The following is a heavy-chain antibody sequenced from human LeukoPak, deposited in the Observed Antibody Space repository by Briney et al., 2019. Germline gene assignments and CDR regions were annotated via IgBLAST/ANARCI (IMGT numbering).Heavy chain of an antibody. CDR1: GYTFTSYG. CDR2: ISAYNGNT. CDR3: ARTYYYDSSGYYYYGMDV. D-gene: IGHD3-22*01. J-gene: IGHJ6*02. Sequence: ASVKVSCKASGYTFTSYGISWVRQAPGQGLEWMGWISAYNGNTNYAQKLQGRVTMTTDTSTSTAYMELSSLRSEDTAVYYCARTYYYDSSGYYYYGMDVWGQGTTVTVSS. V-gene: IGHV1-18*01.